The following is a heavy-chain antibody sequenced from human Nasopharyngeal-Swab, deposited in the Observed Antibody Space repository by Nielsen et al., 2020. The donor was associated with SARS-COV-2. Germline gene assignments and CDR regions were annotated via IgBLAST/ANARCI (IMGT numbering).Heavy chain of an antibody. D-gene: IGHD3-10*01. CDR3: ARGIYGSGSYRSLPLRY. Sequence: SETLSLTCTVSGGSISSGDYYWSWIRQPPGRGLEWIGDINHSGNTNYNPSLKSRVTISVDMSKNQFSLKLTSVTAADMAVYYCARGIYGSGSYRSLPLRYWGQGTLVTVSS. V-gene: IGHV4-61*08. J-gene: IGHJ4*02. CDR2: INHSGNT. CDR1: GGSISSGDYY.